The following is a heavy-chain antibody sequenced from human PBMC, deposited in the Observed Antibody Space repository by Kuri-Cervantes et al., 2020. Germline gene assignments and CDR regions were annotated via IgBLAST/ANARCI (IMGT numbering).Heavy chain of an antibody. CDR2: ISSSGSTI. Sequence: LSLTCAASGFTFSDYYMSWIRQAPGKGLEWVSYISSSGSTIYYADSVKGRFTISRDSAKNSLYLQMNSLRAEDTAVYYCARAYDFWSGYNGMDVWGQGTTVTVSS. CDR1: GFTFSDYY. CDR3: ARAYDFWSGYNGMDV. D-gene: IGHD3-3*01. J-gene: IGHJ6*02. V-gene: IGHV3-11*01.